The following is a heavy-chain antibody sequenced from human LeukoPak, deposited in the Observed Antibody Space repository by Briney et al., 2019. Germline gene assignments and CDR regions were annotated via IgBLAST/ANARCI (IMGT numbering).Heavy chain of an antibody. Sequence: GGSLRLSCAASEFTFSNYKMNWVRQAPGKGLEWVSSISSSSIYIYYADSVKGRFTTSRDNDKNSLYLQMNSLRSDDTAVYYCARDNSVGDVAWWFDPWGQGTLVTVSS. D-gene: IGHD1-26*01. CDR2: ISSSSIYI. CDR1: EFTFSNYK. J-gene: IGHJ5*02. V-gene: IGHV3-21*04. CDR3: ARDNSVGDVAWWFDP.